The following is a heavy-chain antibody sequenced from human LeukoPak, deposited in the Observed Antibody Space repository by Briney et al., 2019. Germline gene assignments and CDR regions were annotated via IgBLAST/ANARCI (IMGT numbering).Heavy chain of an antibody. V-gene: IGHV4-34*01. J-gene: IGHJ4*02. CDR2: INYSGST. CDR3: ARGPPLSPDYDISTGYYNFDY. Sequence: SETLSLTCAVYGGSFSSYYWSWIRQPPGKGLEWIGEINYSGSTKYNPSLESRVTISVDTSKNHFFLMLTSLTAADTAVYYCARGPPLSPDYDISTGYYNFDYWGQGTLVTVSS. CDR1: GGSFSSYY. D-gene: IGHD3-9*01.